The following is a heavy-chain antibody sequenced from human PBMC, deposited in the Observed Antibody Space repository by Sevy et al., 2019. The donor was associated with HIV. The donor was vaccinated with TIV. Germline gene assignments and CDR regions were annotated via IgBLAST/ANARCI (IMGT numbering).Heavy chain of an antibody. V-gene: IGHV3-21*01. CDR3: ARVLYDFWSGYFNWFDP. CDR2: ISSSSYI. Sequence: GGSLRLSCAASGFTFSSYSMNWVRQAPGKGLEWVSSISSSSYIYYADSVKGRFTISRDNAKNSLYLQMNSLRAEDTAVYYCARVLYDFWSGYFNWFDPWGQGTLVTVSS. J-gene: IGHJ5*02. CDR1: GFTFSSYS. D-gene: IGHD3-3*01.